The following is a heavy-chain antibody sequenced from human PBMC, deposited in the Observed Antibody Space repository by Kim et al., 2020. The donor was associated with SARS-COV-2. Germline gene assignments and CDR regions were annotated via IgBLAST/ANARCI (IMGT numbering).Heavy chain of an antibody. CDR3: AKMSTHYFDY. D-gene: IGHD2-2*01. Sequence: STYYAYSVKGRFTITRDNSKNTLYLQMNSLRAEDTAVYYCAKMSTHYFDYWGQGTLVTVSS. CDR2: ST. V-gene: IGHV3-23*01. J-gene: IGHJ4*02.